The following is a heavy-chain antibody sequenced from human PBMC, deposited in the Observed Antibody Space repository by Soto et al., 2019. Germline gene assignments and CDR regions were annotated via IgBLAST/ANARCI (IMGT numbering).Heavy chain of an antibody. J-gene: IGHJ4*02. Sequence: SETLSLTCTVSGGSISSDDYYWTWIRQPPGKGLEWIGYIYYSGSTYYNPSLKSRLTISLDTSKNQFSLKLSSVSAADTAVYYCATDTSTSPDYFDYWGQGTLVTVSS. V-gene: IGHV4-30-4*01. CDR2: IYYSGST. CDR3: ATDTSTSPDYFDY. CDR1: GGSISSDDYY. D-gene: IGHD2-2*01.